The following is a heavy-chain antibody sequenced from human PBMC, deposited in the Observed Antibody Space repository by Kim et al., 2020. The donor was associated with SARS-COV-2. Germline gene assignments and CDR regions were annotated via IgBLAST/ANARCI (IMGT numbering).Heavy chain of an antibody. V-gene: IGHV4-59*01. CDR2: IYYSWST. J-gene: IGHJ4*02. CDR1: GGSISSYY. CDR3: ARVPRLYYFDY. Sequence: SETLSLTCTVSGGSISSYYWSWIRQPPGKGLEWIGYIYYSWSTNYNPSLKSRVTISVDTSKNQFSLKLSSVTAADTAVYYCARVPRLYYFDYWGQGTLVTVSS. D-gene: IGHD2-21*02.